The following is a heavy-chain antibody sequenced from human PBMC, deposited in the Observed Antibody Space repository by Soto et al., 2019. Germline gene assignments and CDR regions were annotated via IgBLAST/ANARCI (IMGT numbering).Heavy chain of an antibody. CDR1: GGSFTYT. V-gene: IGHV1-69*13. D-gene: IGHD5-18*01. Sequence: SVKVSCKASGGSFTYTLSWVRQAPGQGLEWMGGIIPIFGTTNYAQKFQGRVTITADESTKTAYMELSTLRSEDTAVYYCARSHSHGTTGMDVWGQGTTVTVSS. CDR3: ARSHSHGTTGMDV. CDR2: IIPIFGTT. J-gene: IGHJ6*02.